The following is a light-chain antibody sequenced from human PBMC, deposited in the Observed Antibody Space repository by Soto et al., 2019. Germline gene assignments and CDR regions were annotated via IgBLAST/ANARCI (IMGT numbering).Light chain of an antibody. V-gene: IGLV4-69*01. CDR3: QTWGTGIVV. CDR1: SGHSNYA. CDR2: VNSDGSH. Sequence: QSVLTQSPSASASLGASVKLTCTLSSGHSNYAIAWHQQQPEKGPRYLMKVNSDGSHSKGDGIPDRFSGSSSGAERYLTISSRQSGDEADYCGQTWGTGIVVFGGGTKVTVL. J-gene: IGLJ2*01.